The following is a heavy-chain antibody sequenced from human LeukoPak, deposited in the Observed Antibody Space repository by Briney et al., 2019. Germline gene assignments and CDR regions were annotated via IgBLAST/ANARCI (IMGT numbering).Heavy chain of an antibody. Sequence: SETLSLTCTVSGGSISSSSYYWGWIRQPPWKGLEWIGSIYHSGSTYYNPSLKSRVTISVDTSKNQFSLKLSSVTAADTAVYYCARDGFHFNTYPLESDYWGQGTLVTVSS. CDR3: ARDGFHFNTYPLESDY. V-gene: IGHV4-39*07. J-gene: IGHJ4*02. D-gene: IGHD2/OR15-2a*01. CDR2: IYHSGST. CDR1: GGSISSSSYY.